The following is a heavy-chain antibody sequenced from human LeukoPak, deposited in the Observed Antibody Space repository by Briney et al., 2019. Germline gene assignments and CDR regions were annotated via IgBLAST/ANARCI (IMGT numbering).Heavy chain of an antibody. D-gene: IGHD4-17*01. CDR3: ARLYGYYA. CDR2: VYYGGSI. V-gene: IGHV4-39*01. J-gene: IGHJ5*02. Sequence: PSETLSLTWTVSGGSISTSLYYWVWIRQSPGRGLEWIASVYYGGSIYYNPSLKSRATMAEDMSKNQFSLKLRSVTAADTAVYYCARLYGYYAWGQGTLVTVSS. CDR1: GGSISTSLYY.